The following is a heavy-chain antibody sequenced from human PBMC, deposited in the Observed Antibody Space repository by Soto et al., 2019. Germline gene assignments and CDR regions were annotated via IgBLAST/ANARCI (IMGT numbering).Heavy chain of an antibody. Sequence: QITLKESGPTLVKPTQTLTLTCTFSGFSLSTTGVGVGWIRQPPGKALEWLALIYWDDDKRYNPSLNSRLTISQDTSKNQXXLXMXXMDPVDTATFYCVQSRCGGDCLQSYSSHSYYGLDVWGQGTTVTVSS. J-gene: IGHJ6*02. V-gene: IGHV2-5*02. CDR2: IYWDDDK. CDR3: VQSRCGGDCLQSYSSHSYYGLDV. CDR1: GFSLSTTGVG. D-gene: IGHD2-21*02.